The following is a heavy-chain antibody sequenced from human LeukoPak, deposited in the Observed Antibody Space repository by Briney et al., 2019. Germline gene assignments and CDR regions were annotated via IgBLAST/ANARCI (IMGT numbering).Heavy chain of an antibody. J-gene: IGHJ5*02. V-gene: IGHV4-39*07. D-gene: IGHD5-18*01. CDR1: GGSISSSSYY. CDR3: AARGYGYGYGWFDP. Sequence: PSETLSLTCTVSGGSISSSSYYWGWIRQPPGKGLEWIANIYYNGNTYYNPSLASRVTIPVATSKNQFSLKVRSVTAADTAVYYCAARGYGYGYGWFDPWGEGTLVTVSS. CDR2: IYYNGNT.